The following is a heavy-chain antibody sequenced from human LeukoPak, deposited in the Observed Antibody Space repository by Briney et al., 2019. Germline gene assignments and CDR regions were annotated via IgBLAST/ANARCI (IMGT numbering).Heavy chain of an antibody. CDR2: ISAYNGNT. Sequence: ASVKVSCKASGYTFTSYGISWVRQAPGQGLEWMGWISAYNGNTNYAQKLQGRVTMTTDTSTSTAYMELRSLRSDDTAVYYCARIVLRYSDWLLTPDYWGQGTLVTVSS. V-gene: IGHV1-18*04. CDR1: GYTFTSYG. J-gene: IGHJ4*02. D-gene: IGHD3-9*01. CDR3: ARIVLRYSDWLLTPDY.